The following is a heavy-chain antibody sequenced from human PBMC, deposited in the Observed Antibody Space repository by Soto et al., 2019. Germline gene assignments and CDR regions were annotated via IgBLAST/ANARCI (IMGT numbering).Heavy chain of an antibody. V-gene: IGHV4-59*02. CDR3: ARGSKRWLQPDY. CDR1: GGSVSSYY. CDR2: IYYSGST. Sequence: SETLSLTCTVSGGSVSSYYWSWIRQPPGKGLEWIGYIYYSGSTNYNPSLKSRVTISVDTSKNQFSLKLSSVTAADTAVYYCARGSKRWLQPDYWGQGTLVTVSS. D-gene: IGHD5-12*01. J-gene: IGHJ4*02.